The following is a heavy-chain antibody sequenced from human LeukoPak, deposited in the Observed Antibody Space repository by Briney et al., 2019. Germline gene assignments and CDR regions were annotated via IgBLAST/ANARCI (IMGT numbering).Heavy chain of an antibody. J-gene: IGHJ4*02. V-gene: IGHV4-59*12. CDR1: GGSISSYY. CDR2: IYYSGST. CDR3: ARGRYCSGGSCYYY. D-gene: IGHD2-15*01. Sequence: PSENLSLTCTVSGGSISSYYWSWIRQPPGKGLEWIGYIYYSGSTNYNPSLKSRVTMSVDTSKKQFSLKLNSVTAADTAVYYCARGRYCSGGSCYYYWGQGTLVTVSS.